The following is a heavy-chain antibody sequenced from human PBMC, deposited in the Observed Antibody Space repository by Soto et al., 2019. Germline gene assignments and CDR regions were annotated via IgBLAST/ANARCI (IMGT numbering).Heavy chain of an antibody. CDR1: GYTFTSYG. Sequence: QVHLVQSGAEVKKPGASVKVSCKASGYTFTSYGITWVRQAPGQGLEWMGWISAHNGNTDYAQKLQGRVIVTRDTSTSTAYMELRGLISDDPAVYYCARGRYGEYWGQGALVTVSS. J-gene: IGHJ4*02. CDR2: ISAHNGNT. CDR3: ARGRYGEY. D-gene: IGHD3-10*01. V-gene: IGHV1-18*01.